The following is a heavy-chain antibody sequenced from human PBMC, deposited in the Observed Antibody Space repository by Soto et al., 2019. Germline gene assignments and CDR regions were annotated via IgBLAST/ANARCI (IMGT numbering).Heavy chain of an antibody. CDR2: INHSGST. Sequence: SETLSLTCAAYGGSFSGYYWSWIRQPPGKGLEWIGEINHSGSTNYNPSLKSRVTISVDTSKNQFSLKLSSVTAADTAVYYCARQGWEITIFAKYYFDYWGQGTLVTVSS. V-gene: IGHV4-34*01. D-gene: IGHD3-3*01. CDR1: GGSFSGYY. J-gene: IGHJ4*02. CDR3: ARQGWEITIFAKYYFDY.